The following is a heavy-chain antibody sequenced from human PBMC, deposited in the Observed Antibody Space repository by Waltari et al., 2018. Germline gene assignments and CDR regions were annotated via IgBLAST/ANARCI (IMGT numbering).Heavy chain of an antibody. J-gene: IGHJ4*02. D-gene: IGHD6-13*01. CDR2: IYSGGST. V-gene: IGHV3-53*01. CDR3: ARGVSSSWFYFDY. Sequence: EVQLVESGGGLIQPGGSLRLSCAASAFTVSSNYMSWVRQAPGKGLEWGLVIYSGGSTYNSDSVKGRFTISRDKSKNTLYLQMNSLRAEDTAVYYCARGVSSSWFYFDYWGQGTLVTVSS. CDR1: AFTVSSNY.